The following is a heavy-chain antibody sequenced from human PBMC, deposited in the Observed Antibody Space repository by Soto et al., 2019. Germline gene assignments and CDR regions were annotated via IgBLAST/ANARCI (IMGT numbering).Heavy chain of an antibody. CDR2: ISGSGGST. Sequence: EVQLLESGGGLVQPGGSLRLSCAASGFTFSSYAMSWVRQAPGKGLEWVSAISGSGGSTYYADSVKGRFTISRDNSKNTLYLQMNSVGAEDTAVYYCAKDYEGSSSGGEYYYYGMDVWGQGTTVTVSS. J-gene: IGHJ6*02. D-gene: IGHD6-6*01. V-gene: IGHV3-23*01. CDR3: AKDYEGSSSGGEYYYYGMDV. CDR1: GFTFSSYA.